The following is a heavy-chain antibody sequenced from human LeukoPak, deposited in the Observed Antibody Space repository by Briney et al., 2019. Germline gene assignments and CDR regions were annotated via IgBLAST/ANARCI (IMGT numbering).Heavy chain of an antibody. CDR2: INHSVST. CDR1: GGSFSGYY. J-gene: IGHJ4*02. CDR3: ARGKLRYFDWLWEFDY. Sequence: PSETLSLTCAVYGGSFSGYYWSWIRQPPGKGLEWIGEINHSVSTNYNPSLRSRVTISVDTSKNQFSLKLSSVTAADTAVYYCARGKLRYFDWLWEFDYWGQGTLVTVSS. V-gene: IGHV4-34*01. D-gene: IGHD3-9*01.